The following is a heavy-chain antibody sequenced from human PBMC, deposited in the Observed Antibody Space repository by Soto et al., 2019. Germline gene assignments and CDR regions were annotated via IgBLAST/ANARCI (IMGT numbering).Heavy chain of an antibody. J-gene: IGHJ6*02. CDR1: GGTFSSYA. CDR2: IIPIFGTA. V-gene: IGHV1-69*13. CDR3: ASSAGGYYYYYGMDV. D-gene: IGHD6-13*01. Sequence: SVKVSCKASGGTFSSYAISWVRQAPGQGLEWMGGIIPIFGTANYAQKFQGRVTITADESTSTAYMELSSLRSEDTAVYYCASSAGGYYYYYGMDVWGQGTKVTVSS.